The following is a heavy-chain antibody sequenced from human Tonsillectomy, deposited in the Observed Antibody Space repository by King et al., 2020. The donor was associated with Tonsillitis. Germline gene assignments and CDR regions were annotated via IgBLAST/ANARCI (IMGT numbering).Heavy chain of an antibody. Sequence: QLVQSGAEVKKPGASVKVSCKASGYTFTGYYMHWVRQAPGQGLEWMGWINPNSGGTNYAQKFQGRVTMTRDTSISTAYMELSRLRSDDTAVYYCARDLGSYDFWSGYYPVYYFDYWGQGTLVTVSS. CDR3: ARDLGSYDFWSGYYPVYYFDY. V-gene: IGHV1-2*02. CDR1: GYTFTGYY. CDR2: INPNSGGT. J-gene: IGHJ4*02. D-gene: IGHD3-3*01.